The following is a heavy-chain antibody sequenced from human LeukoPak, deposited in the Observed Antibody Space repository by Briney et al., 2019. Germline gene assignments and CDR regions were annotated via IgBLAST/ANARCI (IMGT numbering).Heavy chain of an antibody. CDR1: GGSISSSSDY. V-gene: IGHV4-39*01. D-gene: IGHD3-16*02. CDR3: VAAHSSYRRYEDQH. J-gene: IGHJ1*01. CDR2: MSYSGTT. Sequence: SETLSLTCSVSGGSISSSSDYWGWIRQPPGQGLEWIGTMSYSGTTFYNPSLKSRVTMSVDTSKNQFSLNLRPVTAADTAVYYCVAAHSSYRRYEDQHWGQGTLVTV.